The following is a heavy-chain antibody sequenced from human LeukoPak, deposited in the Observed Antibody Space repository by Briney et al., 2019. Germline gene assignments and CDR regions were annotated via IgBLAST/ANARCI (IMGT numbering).Heavy chain of an antibody. CDR3: AREGVGATINRGFDS. J-gene: IGHJ4*02. CDR2: IYTSGST. D-gene: IGHD1-26*01. Sequence: PSETLSLTCTVSGASISSTNYYWNWIRLPAGKGLEWVGRIYTSGSTDYNPSLRSRVTISVDTSKNQFSLKLSSVTAADTAVYFCAREGVGATINRGFDSWGQGTLFTVSS. V-gene: IGHV4-61*02. CDR1: GASISSTNYY.